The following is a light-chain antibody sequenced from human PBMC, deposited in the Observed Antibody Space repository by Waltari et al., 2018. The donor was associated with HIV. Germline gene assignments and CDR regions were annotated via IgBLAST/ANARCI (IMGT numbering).Light chain of an antibody. CDR3: SAWDDSLSVVV. Sequence: QSVLTQPPSASGTPGQVVTISCSGRNSNVGRHSVCWYRQLPGTAPKLLIYDNDKRPSGGSARFSGSKSGTSASLAISGLRSDDEADYYCSAWDDSLSVVVFGGGTKLTVL. CDR1: NSNVGRHS. J-gene: IGLJ3*02. CDR2: DND. V-gene: IGLV1-47*01.